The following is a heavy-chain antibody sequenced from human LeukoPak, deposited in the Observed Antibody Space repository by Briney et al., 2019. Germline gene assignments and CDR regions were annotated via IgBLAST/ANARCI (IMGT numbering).Heavy chain of an antibody. V-gene: IGHV3-30-3*01. CDR1: GFTFSSYA. Sequence: PGRSLRLSCAASGFTFSSYAMHWVRQAPGKGLEWVAVVSYDGSNKYYADSVKGRFTISRDNSKNTLYLQMNSLRAEDTAVYYCAKVFRDGYNYPFDYWGQGTLVTVSS. D-gene: IGHD5-24*01. CDR2: VSYDGSNK. J-gene: IGHJ4*02. CDR3: AKVFRDGYNYPFDY.